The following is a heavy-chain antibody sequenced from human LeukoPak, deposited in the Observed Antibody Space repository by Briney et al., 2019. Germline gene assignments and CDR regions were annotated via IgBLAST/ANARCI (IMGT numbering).Heavy chain of an antibody. CDR3: AKDLKAGVAGTSQFDN. D-gene: IGHD6-19*01. CDR1: GFTFSSYA. J-gene: IGHJ4*02. CDR2: ISGSGASA. V-gene: IGHV3-23*01. Sequence: GGSLRLSCAASGFTFSSYAMHWVRQDPGKGLEWVSVISGSGASASYADSVKGRFTISRDNSKNTLYLQMNSLRAEDTATYYCAKDLKAGVAGTSQFDNWGQGTLDTASS.